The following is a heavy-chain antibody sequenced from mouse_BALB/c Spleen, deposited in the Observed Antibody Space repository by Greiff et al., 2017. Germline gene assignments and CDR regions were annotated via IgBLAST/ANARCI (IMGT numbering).Heavy chain of an antibody. Sequence: EVMLVESGGGLVQPGGSRKLSCAASGFTFSSFGMHWVRQAPEKGLEWVAYISSGSSTIYYADTVKGRFTISRDNPKNTLFLQMTSLRSEDTAMYYCARFRYGYGDFDYWGQGTTLTVSS. CDR3: ARFRYGYGDFDY. V-gene: IGHV5-17*02. CDR2: ISSGSSTI. D-gene: IGHD2-2*01. J-gene: IGHJ2*01. CDR1: GFTFSSFG.